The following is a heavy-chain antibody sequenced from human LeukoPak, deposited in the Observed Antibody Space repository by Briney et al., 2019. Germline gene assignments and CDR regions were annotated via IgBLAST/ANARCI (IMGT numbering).Heavy chain of an antibody. Sequence: GASVKVSCKASGYTFTSYDINWVRQATGQGLEWMGWMNPNSGNTGYAQKFQGRVTITRNTSISTAYMELSSLRSEDTAVYYCARAPMDPRTGYSSSWYEFDPWGQGTLVTVSS. CDR2: MNPNSGNT. D-gene: IGHD6-13*01. CDR1: GYTFTSYD. CDR3: ARAPMDPRTGYSSSWYEFDP. V-gene: IGHV1-8*03. J-gene: IGHJ5*02.